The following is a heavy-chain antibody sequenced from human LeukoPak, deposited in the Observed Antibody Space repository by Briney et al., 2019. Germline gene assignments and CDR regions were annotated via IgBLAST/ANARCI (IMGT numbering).Heavy chain of an antibody. CDR1: VFTFGRYL. Sequence: GGALRLSCAASVFTFGRYLMHWVRQAPGKGLAWVSRINYDGCSTNYADSVNGGLTISRDDAKNTLYLQMNSLRADDTAVYYCGRGFSIVPAGIPDYWGLGTLVTVSS. CDR2: INYDGCST. V-gene: IGHV3-74*01. CDR3: GRGFSIVPAGIPDY. D-gene: IGHD2-2*02. J-gene: IGHJ4*02.